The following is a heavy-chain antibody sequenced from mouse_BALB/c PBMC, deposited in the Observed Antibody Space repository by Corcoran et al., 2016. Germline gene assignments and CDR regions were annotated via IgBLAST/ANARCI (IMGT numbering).Heavy chain of an antibody. D-gene: IGHD1-3*01. V-gene: IGHV14-3*02. Sequence: EVQLQQSGAELVKPGASVKLSCTASGFNIKDTSMHWVKQRPEQGLEWIGRIDPANGNTKYDPKFQGKATITADTSSNTAYLQLSSLTSEDTAVYYCARSGYYAMDYWGQGTSVTVSS. CDR2: IDPANGNT. CDR1: GFNIKDTS. CDR3: ARSGYYAMDY. J-gene: IGHJ4*01.